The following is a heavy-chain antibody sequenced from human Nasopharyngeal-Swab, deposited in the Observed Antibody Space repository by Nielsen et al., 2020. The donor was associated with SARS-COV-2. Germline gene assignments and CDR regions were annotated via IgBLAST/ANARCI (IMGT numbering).Heavy chain of an antibody. Sequence: GGSLRLSCAASGFTFSSAVSWVRQAPGKGLECVSGIGGSGVKTYYADSVKGRFTISRNNSKNTLYLQMNSLRAEDTAVYYCAKEQGTGWQHHFDYWGQGTLVTVSS. CDR1: GFTFSSA. D-gene: IGHD6-19*01. CDR2: IGGSGVKT. V-gene: IGHV3-23*01. CDR3: AKEQGTGWQHHFDY. J-gene: IGHJ4*02.